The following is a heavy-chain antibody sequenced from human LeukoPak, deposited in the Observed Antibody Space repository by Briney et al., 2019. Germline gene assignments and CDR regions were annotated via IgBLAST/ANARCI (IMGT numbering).Heavy chain of an antibody. CDR2: ISYDGSNK. V-gene: IGHV3-30*18. CDR3: AKDRGSSWYGRGEHLDY. J-gene: IGHJ4*02. CDR1: GFTFSSYG. D-gene: IGHD6-13*01. Sequence: PGGSLRLSCAASGFTFSSYGMHWVRQAPGKGLEWVAVISYDGSNKYYADSVEGRFTISRDNSKNTLYLQMNSPRAEDTAVYYCAKDRGSSWYGRGEHLDYWGQGTLVTVSS.